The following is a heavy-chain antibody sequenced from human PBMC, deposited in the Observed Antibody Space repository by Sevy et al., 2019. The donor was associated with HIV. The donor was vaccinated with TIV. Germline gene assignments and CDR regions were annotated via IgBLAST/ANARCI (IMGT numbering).Heavy chain of an antibody. CDR3: TTGIVVVPAAKG. CDR1: GFTFSNAW. V-gene: IGHV3-15*01. D-gene: IGHD2-2*01. Sequence: GGSLRLSCVASGFTFSNAWMSWVRQAPGKGLEWVGRIKSKTDGGTTDYAAPVKGRFTISRDDSKNTLYLQMNSLKTEDTAVYYCTTGIVVVPAAKGWGQGTLVTVSS. J-gene: IGHJ4*02. CDR2: IKSKTDGGTT.